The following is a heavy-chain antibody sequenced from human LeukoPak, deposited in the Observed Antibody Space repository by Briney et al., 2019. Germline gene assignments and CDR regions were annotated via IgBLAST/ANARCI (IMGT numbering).Heavy chain of an antibody. Sequence: GRSLRLSCAASGFTFSSYWMHWVRQAPGKGLVWVSRINSDGSSTSYADSVKGRFTISRDNAKNTLYLQMNSLRAEDTAVYYCARGNDYYDSSGYTSKWGQGTLVTVSS. V-gene: IGHV3-74*01. J-gene: IGHJ4*02. D-gene: IGHD3-22*01. CDR2: INSDGSST. CDR3: ARGNDYYDSSGYTSK. CDR1: GFTFSSYW.